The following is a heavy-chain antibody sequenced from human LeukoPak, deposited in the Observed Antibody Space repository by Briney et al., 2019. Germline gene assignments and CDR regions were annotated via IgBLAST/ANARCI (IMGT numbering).Heavy chain of an antibody. D-gene: IGHD3-16*01. CDR3: SRKGVSDLYYFDS. Sequence: PSETLSLTCTVSAGSISSYYWSWIRHPPGEGREWMGNLYYSGSTNYNSSLKSRVTISVDTSKNQISLKLRSVTAAATAVYYCSRKGVSDLYYFDSWGQGTLVTVSS. J-gene: IGHJ4*02. CDR1: AGSISSYY. CDR2: LYYSGST. V-gene: IGHV4-59*08.